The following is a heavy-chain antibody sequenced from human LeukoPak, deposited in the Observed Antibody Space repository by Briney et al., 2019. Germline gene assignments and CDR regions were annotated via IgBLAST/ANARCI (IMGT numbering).Heavy chain of an antibody. CDR2: ITISSTYI. J-gene: IGHJ5*02. Sequence: GRSLRLSCAASGFTFNSYSMNWVRQAPGKGLEWVSSITISSTYIYYADSVKGRFTISRDSAKNSLYLQMNSLRAEDTAVYYCAREPSEGNWFDPWGQGTLVTVSS. CDR1: GFTFNSYS. V-gene: IGHV3-21*01. CDR3: AREPSEGNWFDP.